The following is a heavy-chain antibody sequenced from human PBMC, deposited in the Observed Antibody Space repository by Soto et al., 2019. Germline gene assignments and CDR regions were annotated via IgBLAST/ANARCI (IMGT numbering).Heavy chain of an antibody. D-gene: IGHD3-22*01. CDR3: ARGMVTMIDRFDY. CDR1: GGSISSYY. J-gene: IGHJ4*02. V-gene: IGHV4-59*01. CDR2: IYYSGST. Sequence: SETLSLTCTVSGGSISSYYWSWIRQPPGKGLEWIGYIYYSGSTSYNPSLKSRVTISVDTSKNQFSLKLSSVTAADTAVYYCARGMVTMIDRFDYWGQGTLVTVSS.